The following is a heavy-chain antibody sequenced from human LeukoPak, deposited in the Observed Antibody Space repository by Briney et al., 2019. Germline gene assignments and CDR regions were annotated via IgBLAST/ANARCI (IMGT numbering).Heavy chain of an antibody. CDR2: ISWNSGSI. Sequence: GRSLRLSCAASGFTFDDYAMHWVRQAPGKGLEGVSGISWNSGSIVYADSVKGRFTISRDNAKNSLYLQMNSLRAEDMALYYCAKDKASGRNWYFDLWGRGTLVTVSS. CDR1: GFTFDDYA. V-gene: IGHV3-9*03. CDR3: AKDKASGRNWYFDL. D-gene: IGHD2-15*01. J-gene: IGHJ2*01.